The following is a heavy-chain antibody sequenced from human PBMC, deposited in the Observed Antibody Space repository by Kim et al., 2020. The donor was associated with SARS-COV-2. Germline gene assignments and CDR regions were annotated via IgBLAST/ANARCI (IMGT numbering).Heavy chain of an antibody. Sequence: VKGRFTGSRDNSKNTLYLQMNSLRAEDTAVYYCARLLLGYCNTAACPSDYWGQGTLVTVSS. D-gene: IGHD2-15*01. J-gene: IGHJ4*02. V-gene: IGHV3-23*01. CDR3: ARLLLGYCNTAACPSDY.